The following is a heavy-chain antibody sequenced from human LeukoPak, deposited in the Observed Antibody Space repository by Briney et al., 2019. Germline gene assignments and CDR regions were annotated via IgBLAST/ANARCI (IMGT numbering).Heavy chain of an antibody. J-gene: IGHJ4*02. CDR2: ISGSGGST. D-gene: IGHD3-22*01. V-gene: IGHV3-23*01. CDR3: AKSSRGSGYDDSSCYLDY. CDR1: GFTFSSYA. Sequence: GGSLRLSCAASGFTFSSYAMSWVRQAPVKELEWVSAISGSGGSTYYADSVKGRFTISRDNSKNTLYLQMNSLRAEDTAVYYCAKSSRGSGYDDSSCYLDYWGQGTLVTVSS.